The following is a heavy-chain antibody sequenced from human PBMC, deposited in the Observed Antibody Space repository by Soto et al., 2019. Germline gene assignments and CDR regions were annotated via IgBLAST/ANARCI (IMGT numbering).Heavy chain of an antibody. CDR3: ARVRVRFLEWLGSEG. CDR1: GGTFSSFV. V-gene: IGHV1-69*12. J-gene: IGHJ4*02. CDR2: IIPIFGTA. D-gene: IGHD3-3*01. Sequence: QVQLVQSGAEVKKPGSSVKVCCKASGGTFSSFVISWVRQAPGQGLEWMGGIIPIFGTANYAQKFQGRVTITAEESTSTAYMELGSLRSEDTAVYYCARVRVRFLEWLGSEGWGQGTLVTVSS.